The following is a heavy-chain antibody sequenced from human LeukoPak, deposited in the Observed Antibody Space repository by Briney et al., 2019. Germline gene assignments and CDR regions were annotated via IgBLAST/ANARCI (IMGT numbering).Heavy chain of an antibody. V-gene: IGHV3-48*03. D-gene: IGHD3-22*01. CDR3: AKESESYDSSGSTFDY. Sequence: GSLRLSCAGSGFTFRNYEMSWVRQAPGKGLEWVSHISRDGSTVYYRDSVKGRFTISRDNVKNSLYLHMNSLRAEDTAVYYCAKESESYDSSGSTFDYWGRGTLVTVSS. CDR1: GFTFRNYE. CDR2: ISRDGSTV. J-gene: IGHJ4*02.